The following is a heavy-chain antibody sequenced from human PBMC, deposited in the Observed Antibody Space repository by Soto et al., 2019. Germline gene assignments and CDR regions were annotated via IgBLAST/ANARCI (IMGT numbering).Heavy chain of an antibody. CDR1: GYTFTRYG. Sequence: QGQLVQSGAEVKKPGASVKVSCKASGYTFTRYGISWVRQAPGQGLEWMGWISGYNGDTNYAQKFQGRVTMTIDTSTSIAYMELRSLTSDDTAVYFCAKNGQPPYYYYGLDVW. CDR3: AKNGQPPYYYYGLDV. J-gene: IGHJ6*01. V-gene: IGHV1-18*01. D-gene: IGHD2-8*01. CDR2: ISGYNGDT.